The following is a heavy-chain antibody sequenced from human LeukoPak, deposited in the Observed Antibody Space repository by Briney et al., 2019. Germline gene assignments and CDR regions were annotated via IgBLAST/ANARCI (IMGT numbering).Heavy chain of an antibody. CDR3: ARLGQQLILWFDP. D-gene: IGHD6-13*01. CDR2: INSYTEDT. J-gene: IGHJ5*02. CDR1: GYILTDYG. V-gene: IGHV1-18*01. Sequence: ASVKVSCKASGYILTDYGITWVRQTPGQGLEWMGWINSYTEDTDYAQKFQGRVTMTIDTSTSTAYMELSSLTSADTAVYYCARLGQQLILWFDPWGQGTLVTLSS.